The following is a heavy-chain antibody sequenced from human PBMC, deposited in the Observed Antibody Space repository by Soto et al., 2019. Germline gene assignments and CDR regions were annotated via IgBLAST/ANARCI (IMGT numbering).Heavy chain of an antibody. CDR1: GFTFSSYA. CDR3: ARYIPGVRYYGMDV. D-gene: IGHD2-2*01. J-gene: IGHJ6*02. V-gene: IGHV3-23*01. CDR2: IGESGTPT. Sequence: GGSLSLSCAASGFTFSSYAIKLVRQAPGKGLEWVSLIGESGTPTYYADSVKGRFTISRDNSGNTLFLEMYSLRAEDTAVYYCARYIPGVRYYGMDVWGQGTTVTVSS.